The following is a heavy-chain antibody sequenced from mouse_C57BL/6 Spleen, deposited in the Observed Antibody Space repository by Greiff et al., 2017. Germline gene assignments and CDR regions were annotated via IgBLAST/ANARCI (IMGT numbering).Heavy chain of an antibody. CDR3: ARKDLLYAMDY. CDR2: IDPSDSYT. Sequence: QVQLQQPGAELVRPGTSVKLSCKASGYTFTSYWMHWVKQRPGQGLEWIGVIDPSDSYTNYKQKFKGKATLTVDTSSSTAYMQLSSLPSEDSAVYYCARKDLLYAMDYWGQGTSVTVSS. V-gene: IGHV1-59*01. J-gene: IGHJ4*01. CDR1: GYTFTSYW.